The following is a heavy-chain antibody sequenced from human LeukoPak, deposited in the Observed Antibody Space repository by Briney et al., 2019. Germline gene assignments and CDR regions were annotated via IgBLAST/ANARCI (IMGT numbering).Heavy chain of an antibody. CDR1: GGSFSGYY. CDR2: INHSGST. V-gene: IGHV4-34*01. CDR3: ARINEYTYGYYYYYYMDV. D-gene: IGHD5-18*01. Sequence: SETLSLTCAVYGGSFSGYYWSWIRQPPGKGLEWIGEINHSGSTNYNPSLKSRVTMSVDTSKNQFSLKLSSVTAADTAVYYCARINEYTYGYYYYYYMDVWGKGTTVTVSS. J-gene: IGHJ6*03.